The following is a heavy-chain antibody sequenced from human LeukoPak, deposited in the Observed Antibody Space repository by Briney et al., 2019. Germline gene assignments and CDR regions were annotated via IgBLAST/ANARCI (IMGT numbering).Heavy chain of an antibody. Sequence: PGGSLRLSCEASGFIISGHSMNWVRQAPGKGLEWVAVISYDGSNKYYADSVKGRFTISRDNSKNTLYLQMNSLRAEDTAVYYCAKDSTVVTRYYFDYWGQGTLVTVSS. CDR2: ISYDGSNK. V-gene: IGHV3-30*18. J-gene: IGHJ4*02. D-gene: IGHD4-23*01. CDR3: AKDSTVVTRYYFDY. CDR1: GFIISGHS.